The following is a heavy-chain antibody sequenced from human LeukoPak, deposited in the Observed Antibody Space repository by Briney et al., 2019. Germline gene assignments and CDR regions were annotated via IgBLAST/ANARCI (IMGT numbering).Heavy chain of an antibody. D-gene: IGHD3-3*01. Sequence: PGGSLRLSCVASGFNFRDYGMHRVRQAPGKGLEWVGNIKPDGSQTYYVDSVKGRFTISRDNAKNSVSLQLNSLRAEDTAVYFCVRSIDAWGQGTLVTVSS. J-gene: IGHJ5*02. CDR3: VRSIDA. CDR1: GFNFRDYG. CDR2: IKPDGSQT. V-gene: IGHV3-7*03.